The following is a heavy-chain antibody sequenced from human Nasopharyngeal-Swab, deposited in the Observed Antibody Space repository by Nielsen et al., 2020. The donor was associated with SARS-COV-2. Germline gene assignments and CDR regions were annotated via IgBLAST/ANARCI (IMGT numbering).Heavy chain of an antibody. D-gene: IGHD1-26*01. CDR2: INPGDGST. CDR1: GYSFTSYY. Sequence: ASVKVSCKASGYSFTSYYMHWVRQAPGQRLEWMGIINPGDGSTSYAQKFQGRVTMTRDTSTSTVYMELSSLRSEDTAVYYCARVLGATDGMDVWGQGTTVTVSS. V-gene: IGHV1-46*01. CDR3: ARVLGATDGMDV. J-gene: IGHJ6*02.